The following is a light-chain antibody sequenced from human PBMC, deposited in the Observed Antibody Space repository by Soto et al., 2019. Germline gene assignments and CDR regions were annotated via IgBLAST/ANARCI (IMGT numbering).Light chain of an antibody. J-gene: IGKJ5*01. CDR1: QSVSIY. CDR2: DAS. V-gene: IGKV3-11*01. CDR3: QQRSNWPPIT. Sequence: EIVLTQSPATLSLSPGERATLSCRASQSVSIYLAWYQQKPGQAPRLLIYDASTRATGIPARFSGSGSRTYFTLTISSLEPEDFAVYYCQQRSNWPPITFGQGTRLEIK.